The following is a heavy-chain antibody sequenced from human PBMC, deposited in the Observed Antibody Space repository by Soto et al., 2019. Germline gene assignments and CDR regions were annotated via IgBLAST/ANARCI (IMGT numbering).Heavy chain of an antibody. Sequence: GGSLRLSCAVSGFTFRTYGMHWVRQAPGKGLEWVAVISYDGSDTNYAESVKGRFTISRDNSKNTLNLQMNSLRVEDTAVYYCAKDRNAIAASGYFDYWGQGTLVTVSS. J-gene: IGHJ4*02. CDR3: AKDRNAIAASGYFDY. V-gene: IGHV3-30*18. CDR2: ISYDGSDT. CDR1: GFTFRTYG. D-gene: IGHD6-13*01.